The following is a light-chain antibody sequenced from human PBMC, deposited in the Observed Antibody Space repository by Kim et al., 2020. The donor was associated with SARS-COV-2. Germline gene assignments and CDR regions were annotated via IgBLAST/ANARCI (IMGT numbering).Light chain of an antibody. CDR3: QAWDSSTGV. CDR1: KLGDKY. CDR2: QDS. J-gene: IGLJ1*01. V-gene: IGLV3-1*01. Sequence: VSPGPTASITCSGDKLGDKYTCWYQQKPGQSPVLVIYQDSKRPSGIPERFSGSNSGNTATLTISGTQAMDEADYYCQAWDSSTGVFGTGTKVTVL.